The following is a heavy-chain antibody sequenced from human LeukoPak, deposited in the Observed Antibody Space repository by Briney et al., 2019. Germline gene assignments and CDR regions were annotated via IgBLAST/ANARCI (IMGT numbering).Heavy chain of an antibody. D-gene: IGHD1-26*01. CDR2: MYYSGST. CDR1: GGSVSSYF. J-gene: IGHJ4*02. V-gene: IGHV4-59*02. CDR3: ARLDNGRGAFDY. Sequence: SETLSLTCTVSGGSVSSYFWSWIRQPPGKGLEWIGYMYYSGSTNYNPSPKSRVTISIDTSKNQFSLQLSSVTAADTAVYYCARLDNGRGAFDYWGQGTLVTVSS.